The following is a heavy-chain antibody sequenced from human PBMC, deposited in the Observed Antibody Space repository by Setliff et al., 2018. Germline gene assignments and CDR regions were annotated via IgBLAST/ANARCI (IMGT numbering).Heavy chain of an antibody. D-gene: IGHD2-15*01. CDR3: ARGHCSSGECPNYFDP. J-gene: IGHJ5*02. V-gene: IGHV4-31*03. CDR2: IYYSGNT. Sequence: SETLSLTCTVSGGSMIGGHYYWSWIRQLPGKGLEWIAYIYYSGNTYYNPSLKSRVTISVDTSKNQFSLKVNSVTAADTAVYYCARGHCSSGECPNYFDPWGQGTQVTVSS. CDR1: GGSMIGGHYY.